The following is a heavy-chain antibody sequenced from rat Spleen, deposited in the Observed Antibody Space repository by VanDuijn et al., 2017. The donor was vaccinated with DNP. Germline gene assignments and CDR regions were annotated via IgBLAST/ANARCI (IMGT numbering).Heavy chain of an antibody. J-gene: IGHJ2*01. D-gene: IGHD1-7*01. CDR1: GYSITSNY. CDR3: ARWTRYFDY. CDR2: ISYSGST. Sequence: EVQLQESGSGLVKPSQSLSLTCSVIGYSITSNYWGWIRKFPGNKMEYIGHISYSGSTNYNPSLKSRISITRDTSKNHFLLHLNSVTTEDTATYYCARWTRYFDYWGQGIMVTVSS. V-gene: IGHV3-1*01.